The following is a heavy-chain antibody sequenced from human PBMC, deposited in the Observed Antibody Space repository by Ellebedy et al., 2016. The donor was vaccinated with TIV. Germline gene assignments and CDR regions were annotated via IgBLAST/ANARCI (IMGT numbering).Heavy chain of an antibody. CDR2: FDPEDGET. CDR1: GYTLTELS. V-gene: IGHV1-24*01. J-gene: IGHJ4*02. Sequence: ASVKVSCXVSGYTLTELSMHWVRQAPGKGLEWMGGFDPEDGETIYAQKFQGRVTMTEDTSTDTAYMELSSLRSEDTAVYYCATLHYGSGSYGYFDYWGQGTLVTVSS. CDR3: ATLHYGSGSYGYFDY. D-gene: IGHD3-10*01.